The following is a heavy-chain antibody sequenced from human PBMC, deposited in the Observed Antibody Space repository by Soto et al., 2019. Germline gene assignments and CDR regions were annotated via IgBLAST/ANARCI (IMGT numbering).Heavy chain of an antibody. V-gene: IGHV3-23*01. J-gene: IGHJ4*02. D-gene: IGHD3-16*01. CDR2: ISGSGGST. Sequence: PGGSLRLSCAASVFTFSSYAMSWVRQAPGKGLEWVSAISGSGGSTYYADSVKGRFTISRDNSKNTLYLQMNSLRAEDTAVYYCAKVRDYDYLAQFDYWGQGTLVTVSS. CDR3: AKVRDYDYLAQFDY. CDR1: VFTFSSYA.